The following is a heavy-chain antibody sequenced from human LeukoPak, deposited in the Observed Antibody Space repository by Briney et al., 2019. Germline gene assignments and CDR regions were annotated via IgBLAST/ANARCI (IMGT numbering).Heavy chain of an antibody. CDR3: ARGVAVAGTTHDAFGI. V-gene: IGHV1-69*04. CDR2: IIPILGIA. D-gene: IGHD6-19*01. J-gene: IGHJ3*02. CDR1: GGTFSSYA. Sequence: VASVKVSCKASGGTFSSYAISWVRQAPGQGLEWMGRIIPILGIANYAQKFQGRVTITADKSTSTAYMELSSLRSEDTAVYYCARGVAVAGTTHDAFGIWGQGTMVTVSS.